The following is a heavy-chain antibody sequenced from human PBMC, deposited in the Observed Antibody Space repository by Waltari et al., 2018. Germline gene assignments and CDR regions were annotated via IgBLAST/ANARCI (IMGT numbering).Heavy chain of an antibody. Sequence: QVQLQESGPGLVKPSQTLSLTCPVSGGSLRSVRSSWSWIRPPAGKGLEWIGYLYTSGSTNYNPSLKSRVTISVDTSKNQFSLKLSSVTAADTAVYYCAREARDSSWYGRWFDPWGQGTLVTVSS. CDR3: AREARDSSWYGRWFDP. J-gene: IGHJ5*02. V-gene: IGHV4-61*09. D-gene: IGHD6-13*01. CDR1: GGSLRSVRSS. CDR2: LYTSGST.